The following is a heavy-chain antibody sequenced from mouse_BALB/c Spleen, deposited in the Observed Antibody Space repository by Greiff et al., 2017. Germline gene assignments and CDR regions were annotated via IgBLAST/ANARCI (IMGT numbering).Heavy chain of an antibody. V-gene: IGHV4-1*02. Sequence: EVQLLESGGGLVQPGGSLKLSCAASGFDFSRYWMSWVRQAPGKGLEWIGEINPDSSTINYTPSLKDKFIISRDNAKNTLYLQMSKVRSEDTALYYCASPYRYDGSWFAYWGQGTLVTVSA. D-gene: IGHD2-14*01. J-gene: IGHJ3*01. CDR2: INPDSSTI. CDR1: GFDFSRYW. CDR3: ASPYRYDGSWFAY.